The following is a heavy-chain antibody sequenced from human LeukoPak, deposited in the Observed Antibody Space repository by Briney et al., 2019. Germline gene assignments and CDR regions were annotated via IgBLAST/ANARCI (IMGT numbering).Heavy chain of an antibody. CDR3: ARGQGTVTTH. J-gene: IGHJ4*02. CDR2: INHSGSA. CDR1: GGSFSAYY. V-gene: IGHV4-34*01. Sequence: SETLFLTCAVSGGSFSAYYWTWIRQPPGKGLEWIGEINHSGSADYNPSLKSRVTISLDTSKNQFSLKLSSVTVADTAVYYCARGQGTVTTHWGQGTLVTVSS. D-gene: IGHD4-17*01.